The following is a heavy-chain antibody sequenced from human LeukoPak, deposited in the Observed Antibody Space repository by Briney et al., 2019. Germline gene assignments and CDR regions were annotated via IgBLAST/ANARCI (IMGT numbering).Heavy chain of an antibody. D-gene: IGHD6-13*01. CDR2: IYHSGTT. J-gene: IGHJ4*02. V-gene: IGHV4-39*07. Sequence: PSETLSLTCTVSGGSISSSTYYWGWIRQPPGKGLEWIGSIYHSGTTYDNPSLKSRVTISLDTSKNQFSLSLTSVTAADAAVYYCSGERAGTLVDYWGQGTLVTVSS. CDR3: SGERAGTLVDY. CDR1: GGSISSSTYY.